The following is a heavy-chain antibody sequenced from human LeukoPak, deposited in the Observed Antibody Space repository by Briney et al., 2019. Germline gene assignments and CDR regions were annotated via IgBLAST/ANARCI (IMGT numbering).Heavy chain of an antibody. J-gene: IGHJ4*02. Sequence: ASVKVSCKASGGTFSSYAISWVRQAPGQGLEWMGRIIPILGIANYAQKFQGRVTITADKSTSTAYMELSSLRSEDAAVYYCARDRGRGDSGSRGYWGQGTLVTVSS. CDR3: ARDRGRGDSGSRGY. V-gene: IGHV1-69*04. CDR1: GGTFSSYA. CDR2: IIPILGIA. D-gene: IGHD1-26*01.